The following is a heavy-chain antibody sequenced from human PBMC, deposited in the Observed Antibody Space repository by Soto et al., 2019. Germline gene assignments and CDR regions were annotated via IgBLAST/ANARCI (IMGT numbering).Heavy chain of an antibody. D-gene: IGHD3-16*01. V-gene: IGHV3-23*01. CDR2: ISGSGGST. Sequence: EVQLLESGGGLVQPGGSLRLSCAASGFTFSSYAMSWVRQAPGKGLEWVSAISGSGGSTYYADSVKGRFTISRDNSKNTLYLQMNSLRAEDTAVYYCAKDGVGGAAAPAANYYYYYYMDVWGKGTTVTVSS. CDR1: GFTFSSYA. CDR3: AKDGVGGAAAPAANYYYYYYMDV. J-gene: IGHJ6*03.